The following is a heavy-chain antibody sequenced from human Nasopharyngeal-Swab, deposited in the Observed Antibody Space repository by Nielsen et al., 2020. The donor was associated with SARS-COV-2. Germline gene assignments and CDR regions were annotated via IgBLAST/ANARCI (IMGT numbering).Heavy chain of an antibody. CDR3: ASPVFGVVSDAFDL. CDR2: VYAGGST. D-gene: IGHD3-3*01. CDR1: GIFVSGNY. J-gene: IGHJ3*01. Sequence: GESLKLSCAASGIFVSGNYMNWVRQAPGMGLEWVSVVYAGGSTFYADSVKGRFTISRDNSKNKLYLQMNNLRPEDTAMYYCASPVFGVVSDAFDLWGQGTMVTVSS. V-gene: IGHV3-53*01.